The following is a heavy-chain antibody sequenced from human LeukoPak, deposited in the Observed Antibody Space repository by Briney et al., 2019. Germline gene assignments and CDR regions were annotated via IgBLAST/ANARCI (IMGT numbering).Heavy chain of an antibody. J-gene: IGHJ6*02. CDR2: TYYRSKWHN. CDR1: GDSVSSNSGA. V-gene: IGHV6-1*01. CDR3: ASGTAANGMDV. Sequence: SQTLSLTCAISGDSVSSNSGAWNWIRQSPSRGLEWLGRTYYRSKWHNEYAVSLRSRITINPDTSKNQFSLQLNSVSPEDTAVYYCASGTAANGMDVWGQGTTVTVPS. D-gene: IGHD1-1*01.